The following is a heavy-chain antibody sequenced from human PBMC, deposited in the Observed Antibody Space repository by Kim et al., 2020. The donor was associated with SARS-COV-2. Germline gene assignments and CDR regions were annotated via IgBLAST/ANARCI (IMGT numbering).Heavy chain of an antibody. D-gene: IGHD6-13*01. J-gene: IGHJ4*02. V-gene: IGHV4-39*01. CDR1: GGSISSSSYY. CDR2: IYYSGST. Sequence: SETLSLTCTVSGGSISSSSYYWGWIRQPPGKGLEWIGSIYYSGSTYYNPSLKSRVTISVDTSKNQFSLKLSSVTAADTAVYYCARYALETPRIAAVWRRNVPVDYWGQGTLVTVSS. CDR3: ARYALETPRIAAVWRRNVPVDY.